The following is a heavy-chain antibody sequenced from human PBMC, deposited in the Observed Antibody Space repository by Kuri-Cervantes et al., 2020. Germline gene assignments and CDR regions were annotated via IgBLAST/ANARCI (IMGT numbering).Heavy chain of an antibody. J-gene: IGHJ6*02. Sequence: SETLSLTCTVSGGSISSGDYYWSWIRQPPGKGLEWIGYIYYSGSTYCNPSLKSRVTISVDTSKNQFSLKLSSVTAADTAVYYCARDSGSGDRYYYYYGMDVWGQGTTVTVSS. D-gene: IGHD3-10*01. CDR3: ARDSGSGDRYYYYYGMDV. CDR2: IYYSGST. V-gene: IGHV4-30-4*01. CDR1: GGSISSGDYY.